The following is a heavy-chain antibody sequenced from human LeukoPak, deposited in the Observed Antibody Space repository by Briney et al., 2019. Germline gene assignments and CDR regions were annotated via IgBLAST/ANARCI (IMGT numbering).Heavy chain of an antibody. Sequence: KPGGSLRLSCEASGFTFTTYSMTWVRQAPGKGLEWVSIISSGSSAIFSADALKGRFTISRDDAKNLLYLDMNSLRAEDTAVYYCARGIRVWFGELFPYFDYWGQGTLVTVSS. V-gene: IGHV3-21*01. CDR1: GFTFTTYS. J-gene: IGHJ4*02. D-gene: IGHD3-10*01. CDR2: ISSGSSAI. CDR3: ARGIRVWFGELFPYFDY.